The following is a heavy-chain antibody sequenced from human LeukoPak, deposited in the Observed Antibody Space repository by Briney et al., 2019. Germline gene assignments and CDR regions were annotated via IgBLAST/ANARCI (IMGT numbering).Heavy chain of an antibody. CDR1: GFTFNNYG. CDR3: VAWSDY. CDR2: ISYDGSYK. J-gene: IGHJ4*02. Sequence: PGRSLRLSCAASGFTFNNYGMHWVRQAPGKGLECVAVISYDGSYKYYADSVKGRFNISRDNSENTLYLQMNVLRAEDTAVYYCVAWSDYWGQGTLVTVSS. D-gene: IGHD3/OR15-3a*01. V-gene: IGHV3-30*03.